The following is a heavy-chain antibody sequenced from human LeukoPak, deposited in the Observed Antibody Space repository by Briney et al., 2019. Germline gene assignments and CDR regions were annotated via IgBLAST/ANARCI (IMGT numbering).Heavy chain of an antibody. J-gene: IGHJ4*02. Sequence: ASVKVSCTASGYTFTGYYIHWVRQAPGQGLEWMGWINPNSGGTNYAQNFQGRVTMTRDTSISTAYMELSRLRSDDTAMYYCAREHSSSSGRVFDYWGQGTLVTVSS. CDR2: INPNSGGT. D-gene: IGHD6-6*01. V-gene: IGHV1-2*02. CDR1: GYTFTGYY. CDR3: AREHSSSSGRVFDY.